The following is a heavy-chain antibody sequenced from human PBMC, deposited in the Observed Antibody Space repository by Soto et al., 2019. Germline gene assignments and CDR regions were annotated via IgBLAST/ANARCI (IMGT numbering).Heavy chain of an antibody. CDR2: TYYRSKWYN. Sequence: SQTLSLTCAISGDSVSSNSAAWNWIRQSPSRGLEWLGRTYYRSKWYNDYAVSVKSRITINPDTSKNQFSLKLSSVTAADTAVYYCARRAPPSGSYYQRSGWFDPWGQGTLVTVSS. J-gene: IGHJ5*02. V-gene: IGHV6-1*01. D-gene: IGHD1-26*01. CDR3: ARRAPPSGSYYQRSGWFDP. CDR1: GDSVSSNSAA.